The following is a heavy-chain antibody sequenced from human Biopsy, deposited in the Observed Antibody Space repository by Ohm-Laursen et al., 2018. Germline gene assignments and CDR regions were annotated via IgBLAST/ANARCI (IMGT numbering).Heavy chain of an antibody. V-gene: IGHV4-59*07. D-gene: IGHD1-1*01. CDR1: GGSITDDY. CDR3: ARLYRLDDYWNDDPPDAFGV. J-gene: IGHJ3*01. CDR2: ISKGGDT. Sequence: SDTLSLTCTVSGGSITDDYWSWIRQSPGKGLEWIGFISKGGDTTYNPSLRGRVAISVDTSKNQFSLKLSSVTAADTAIFFCARLYRLDDYWNDDPPDAFGVWGQGTRVTVSS.